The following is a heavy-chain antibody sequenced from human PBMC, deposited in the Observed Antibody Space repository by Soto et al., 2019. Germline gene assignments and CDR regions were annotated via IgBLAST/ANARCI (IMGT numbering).Heavy chain of an antibody. CDR2: INAGNGNT. CDR3: AREFQEQLVGYYYYYYYMDV. Sequence: ASVKVSCKASGGTFSSYAMHWVRQAPGQRLEWVGWINAGNGNTKYSQKFQGRVTITRDTSASTAYMELSSLRSEDTAVYYCAREFQEQLVGYYYYYYYMDVWGKGTTVTVSS. V-gene: IGHV1-3*01. CDR1: GGTFSSYA. D-gene: IGHD6-6*01. J-gene: IGHJ6*03.